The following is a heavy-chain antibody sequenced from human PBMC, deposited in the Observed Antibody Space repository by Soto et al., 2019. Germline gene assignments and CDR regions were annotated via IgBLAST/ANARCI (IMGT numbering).Heavy chain of an antibody. Sequence: EVQLVESGGGLVKPGGSLRLSCAASGFTFSSYSMNWVRQAPGKGLEWVSSISSSSSYIYYADSVKGRFTISRDNAKNSLYLQMNSLRAEDTAVYYCARDLSIAAAGTGYWGQGTLVTVSS. CDR2: ISSSSSYI. J-gene: IGHJ4*02. D-gene: IGHD6-13*01. V-gene: IGHV3-21*01. CDR3: ARDLSIAAAGTGY. CDR1: GFTFSSYS.